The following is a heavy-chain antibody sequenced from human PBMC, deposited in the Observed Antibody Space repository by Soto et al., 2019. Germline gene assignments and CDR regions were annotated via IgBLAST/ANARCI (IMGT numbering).Heavy chain of an antibody. CDR1: GFTFSSYE. CDR2: ISSSGSTI. CDR3: ARDPETSLRPLIWFDP. V-gene: IGHV3-48*03. Sequence: PGGSLRLSCAASGFTFSSYEMNWVRQAPGKGLEWVSYISSSGSTIYYADSVKGRFTISRDNAKNSLYLQMNSLRAEDTAVYYCARDPETSLRPLIWFDPWGQGTLVTVSS. J-gene: IGHJ5*02. D-gene: IGHD4-17*01.